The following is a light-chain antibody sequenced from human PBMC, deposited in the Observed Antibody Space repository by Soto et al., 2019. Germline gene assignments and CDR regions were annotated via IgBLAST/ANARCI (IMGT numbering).Light chain of an antibody. CDR3: QQYGSSPHT. J-gene: IGKJ2*01. CDR2: ATS. CDR1: QSVSRSY. Sequence: EVVLTQSPGTLSLSPGERATLSCRASQSVSRSYLAWYQQKPGQAPRLLIYATSTRATGIPDRFSGSGSGTDFTLSIGRLEPEDFAVYYCQQYGSSPHTFGPGTKLEIK. V-gene: IGKV3-20*01.